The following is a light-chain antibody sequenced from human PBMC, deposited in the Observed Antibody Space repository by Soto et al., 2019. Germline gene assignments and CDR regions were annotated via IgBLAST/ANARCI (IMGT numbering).Light chain of an antibody. J-gene: IGLJ3*02. CDR1: SSDVGSYDL. CDR3: CSYAGSGTLL. CDR2: EVS. Sequence: QSALTQPASVSGSPGQSITISCTGTSSDVGSYDLVSWYQQHPGKAPKLMIYEVSKRPSGISNRFSGSKSANTASLTISGLQAEDEADYYCCSYAGSGTLLFGGGTQLTVL. V-gene: IGLV2-23*02.